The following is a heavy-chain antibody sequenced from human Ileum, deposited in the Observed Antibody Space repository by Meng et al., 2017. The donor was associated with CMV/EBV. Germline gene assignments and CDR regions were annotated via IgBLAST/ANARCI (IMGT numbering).Heavy chain of an antibody. CDR3: HGPGGSSY. V-gene: IGHV3-53*01. CDR1: DFTVSRNH. D-gene: IGHD3-22*01. J-gene: IGHJ4*02. Sequence: LSLSCAASDFTVSRNHMAWVRQAPGKGLEWVSFIYGDGRTFYADSVWGRFSISRDNSKNTVYLQMNNLRVEDTAVYYCHGPGGSSYWGQGALVTVSS. CDR2: IYGDGRT.